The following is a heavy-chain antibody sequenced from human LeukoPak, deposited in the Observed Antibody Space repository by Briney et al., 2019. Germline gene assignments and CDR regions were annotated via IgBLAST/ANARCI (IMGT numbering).Heavy chain of an antibody. CDR1: GGSISSYY. D-gene: IGHD6-13*01. V-gene: IGHV4-4*07. J-gene: IGHJ4*02. CDR3: ARKSGRYSSSWYGGMNY. Sequence: SETLSLTCTVSGGSISSYYWSWIRQPAGKGLEWIGRIYTSGSTNYNPSLKSRVTMSVDTSKNQFSLKLSSVTAEDTAVYYCARKSGRYSSSWYGGMNYWGQGTLVTVSS. CDR2: IYTSGST.